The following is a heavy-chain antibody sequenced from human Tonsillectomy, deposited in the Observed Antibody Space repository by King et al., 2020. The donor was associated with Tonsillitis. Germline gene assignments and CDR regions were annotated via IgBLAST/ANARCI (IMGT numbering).Heavy chain of an antibody. CDR1: GYRFTNYW. CDR2: IDPSDSYT. Sequence: QLVQSGAEVKKPGESLRISCKGSGYRFTNYWISWVRQMPGKGLEWMGRIDPSDSYTNYSPSFQGHVTISADKSISTAYLQWSSLKASDTAMYYCARLGYCSGGSYYVGVDFDYWGQGTLVTVSS. J-gene: IGHJ4*02. V-gene: IGHV5-10-1*03. CDR3: ARLGYCSGGSYYVGVDFDY. D-gene: IGHD2-15*01.